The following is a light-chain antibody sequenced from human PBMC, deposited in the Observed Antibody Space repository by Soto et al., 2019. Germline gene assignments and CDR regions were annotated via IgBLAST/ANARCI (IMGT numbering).Light chain of an antibody. V-gene: IGKV3-20*01. CDR3: QQYGSSPVT. CDR1: QSVSRSY. J-gene: IGKJ3*01. Sequence: EIVLTQSPGTMYLSPGERATLSCRASQSVSRSYLAWYQQKPGQAPRLLIYGASSRATGIPDRFSGSGSGQDFSLTISRLEPEDFAVDYCQQYGSSPVTFGPGTQVDL. CDR2: GAS.